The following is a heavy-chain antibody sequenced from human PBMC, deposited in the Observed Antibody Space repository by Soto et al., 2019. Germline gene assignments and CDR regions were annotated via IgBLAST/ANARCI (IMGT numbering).Heavy chain of an antibody. Sequence: ELQVLESGGGLVQPGGSLRLTCAPSGFTLSEYGTSWVRQAPGKGLEWVSFVSGSGDSTYYTDSVKGRFTISRDSSKNTVCLQMNSLRAEDTAVYYCATSNYGERDWGQGTLVTVSS. D-gene: IGHD3-10*01. J-gene: IGHJ4*02. CDR3: ATSNYGERD. CDR1: GFTLSEYG. V-gene: IGHV3-23*01. CDR2: VSGSGDST.